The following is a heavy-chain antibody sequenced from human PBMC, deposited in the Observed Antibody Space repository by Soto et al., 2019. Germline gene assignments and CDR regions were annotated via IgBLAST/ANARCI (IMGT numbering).Heavy chain of an antibody. CDR1: GYNFPSSD. CDR3: ARAVGIGVTGLDL. Sequence: QERLVQSGAELRRPGASVKISCRASGYNFPSSDVNWVRQASGQGPEWLGWMNAANGNAAFARDFQVRVTMTRDLSTDTAYLELGVLSSGDTAMYYCARAVGIGVTGLDLWGPGTFVTVS. D-gene: IGHD2-21*02. V-gene: IGHV1-8*01. J-gene: IGHJ5*02. CDR2: MNAANGNA.